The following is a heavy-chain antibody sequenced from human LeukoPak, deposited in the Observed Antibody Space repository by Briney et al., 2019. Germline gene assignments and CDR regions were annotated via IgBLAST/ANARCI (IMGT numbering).Heavy chain of an antibody. CDR3: ARVELYASGWYGSIDY. D-gene: IGHD6-19*01. CDR2: ISYDGTNK. CDR1: GFTFSSYG. Sequence: GGSLRLSCAASGFTFSSYGMHWVRQAPGKGLEWVAVISYDGTNKYYADSVRGRFTISRDNSKNTLYLQMDSLRTEDTAVYYYARVELYASGWYGSIDYWGQGTLVAVSS. V-gene: IGHV3-30*03. J-gene: IGHJ4*02.